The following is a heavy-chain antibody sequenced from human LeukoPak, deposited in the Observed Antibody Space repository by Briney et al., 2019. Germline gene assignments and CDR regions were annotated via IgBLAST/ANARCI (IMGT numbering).Heavy chain of an antibody. V-gene: IGHV1-2*02. CDR1: GYTFTSYA. Sequence: GASVKVSCKASGYTFTSYAMHWVRQAPGQRLEWMGWINPNSGGTNYAQKFQGRVTMTRDTSISTAYMELSSLRSEDTAVYYCARGLNYDFWSGYPSHYYYYYMDVWGKGTTVTVSS. J-gene: IGHJ6*03. CDR2: INPNSGGT. CDR3: ARGLNYDFWSGYPSHYYYYYMDV. D-gene: IGHD3-3*01.